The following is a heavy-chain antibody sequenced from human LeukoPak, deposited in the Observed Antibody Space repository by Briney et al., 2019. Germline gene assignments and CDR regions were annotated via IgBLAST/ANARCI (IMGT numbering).Heavy chain of an antibody. CDR2: ISYDGSNK. V-gene: IGHV3-30*03. J-gene: IGHJ4*02. CDR1: GFTFSSFS. Sequence: GGSLRLSCAASGFTFSSFSMNWVRQAPGKGLEWVAVISYDGSNKYYADSVKGRFTISRDNSKNTLYLQMNSLRAEDTAVYYCARVAYYDFWSGYLYWGQGTLVTVSS. CDR3: ARVAYYDFWSGYLY. D-gene: IGHD3-3*01.